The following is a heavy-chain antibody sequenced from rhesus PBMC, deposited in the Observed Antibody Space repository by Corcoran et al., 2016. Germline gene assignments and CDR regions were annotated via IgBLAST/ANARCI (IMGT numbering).Heavy chain of an antibody. CDR1: GFTFSSYD. Sequence: EVQLVESGGGLVQPGGSLRLSCAASGFTFSSYDITWVRQALGKGMELVSSISNTGKNINYADSVKGRLTIYRDNDKNSLSLKMNSMKTEDTAVYYCTSEYSNYPYGLDSWGQGVVVTVSS. CDR2: ISNTGKNI. J-gene: IGHJ6*01. D-gene: IGHD4-23*01. CDR3: TSEYSNYPYGLDS. V-gene: IGHV3S4*01.